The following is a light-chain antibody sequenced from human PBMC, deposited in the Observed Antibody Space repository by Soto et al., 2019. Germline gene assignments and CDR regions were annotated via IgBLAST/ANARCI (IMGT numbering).Light chain of an antibody. J-gene: IGLJ1*01. V-gene: IGLV2-8*01. CDR2: EGS. CDR3: SSYAGSTSYV. Sequence: QSALTQPPSASGSPGQSVTISCTGTSSDVGGYNYVSWYQQHPGKAPKLMIYEGSKRPSGVPERFSGSKSGNTASLTVSGLQAEDEADYYCSSYAGSTSYVFGTGTKVTVL. CDR1: SSDVGGYNY.